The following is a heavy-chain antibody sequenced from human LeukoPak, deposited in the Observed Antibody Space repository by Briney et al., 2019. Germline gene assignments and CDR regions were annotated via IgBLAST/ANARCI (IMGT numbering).Heavy chain of an antibody. D-gene: IGHD3-10*01. CDR3: ARGTGSDSWDIDY. CDR2: ISGSSSSSDCGAI. CDR1: GFTFSTYS. Sequence: PGGSLRLSCTASGFTFSTYSMNWVRQAPGRGLEWVSYISGSSSSSDCGAIQYADSVKGRFPISRDNDKISLYLQMNSLRDEDTAVYFCARGTGSDSWDIDYWGQGTLVSVSS. J-gene: IGHJ4*02. V-gene: IGHV3-48*02.